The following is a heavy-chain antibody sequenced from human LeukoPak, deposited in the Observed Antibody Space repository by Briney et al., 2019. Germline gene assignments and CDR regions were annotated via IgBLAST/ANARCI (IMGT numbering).Heavy chain of an antibody. CDR1: GFTFSSYS. J-gene: IGHJ3*02. V-gene: IGHV3-21*01. CDR2: ISSSSSYI. CDR3: ARSGMATSTACAFDI. D-gene: IGHD5-24*01. Sequence: GGSLRLSCAASGFTFSSYSMNWVRQAPGKGLEWVSSISSSSSYIYYADSVKGRFTISRDNAKNSLYLQMNSLRAEDTAVYYCARSGMATSTACAFDIWGQGTMVTVSS.